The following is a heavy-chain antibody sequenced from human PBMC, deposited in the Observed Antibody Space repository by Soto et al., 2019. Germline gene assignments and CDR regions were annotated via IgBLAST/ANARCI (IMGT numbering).Heavy chain of an antibody. CDR1: GCSFTRYG. CDR2: INAYNGNT. D-gene: IGHD3-16*01. V-gene: IGHV1-18*01. J-gene: IGHJ6*02. Sequence: QVHLVQSGAEVKNPGASVKFSCKASGCSFTRYGIGWARQAPGQGLEWMGWINAYNGNTNYAQNLQGRLTLTTDTSTTTAYMELRSLRSNDTAIYYCAMVDVYVTPSPQDVWGQGTTVTVSS. CDR3: AMVDVYVTPSPQDV.